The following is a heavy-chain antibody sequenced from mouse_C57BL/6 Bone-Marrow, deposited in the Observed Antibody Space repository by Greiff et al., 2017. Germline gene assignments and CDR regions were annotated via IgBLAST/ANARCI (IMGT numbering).Heavy chain of an antibody. CDR2: IPPNSGST. J-gene: IGHJ4*01. D-gene: IGHD2-5*01. CDR1: GYTFTSYW. Sequence: QVQLQQPGAELVKPGASVKLSCKASGYTFTSYWMHWVKQRPGQGLEWIGMIPPNSGSTNYNEKFKSKATLTVDKSSSTAYMQLSSLTSEDSAVYYCARDYSNYVYAMDYWGQGTSVTVSS. V-gene: IGHV1-64*01. CDR3: ARDYSNYVYAMDY.